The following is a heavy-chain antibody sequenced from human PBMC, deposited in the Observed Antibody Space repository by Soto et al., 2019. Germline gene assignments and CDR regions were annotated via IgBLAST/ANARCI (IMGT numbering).Heavy chain of an antibody. CDR1: GYTFTSYG. Sequence: KVSCKASGYTFTSYGINWVRQAPGRGLEWMGWINPGNGNTKYSQQFQGRVIIDRDTSASTAYMELSSLRSEDTAVYYCARGGYFDSSNYLAYWGLGTLVTVSS. D-gene: IGHD3-22*01. J-gene: IGHJ4*02. V-gene: IGHV1-3*01. CDR2: INPGNGNT. CDR3: ARGGYFDSSNYLAY.